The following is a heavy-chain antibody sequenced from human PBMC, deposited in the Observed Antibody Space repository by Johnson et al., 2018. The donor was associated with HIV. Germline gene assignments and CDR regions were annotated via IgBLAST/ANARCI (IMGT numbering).Heavy chain of an antibody. V-gene: IGHV3-15*01. CDR2: IKSKTDGGTT. J-gene: IGHJ3*02. CDR3: TTGTIAAAGLDAFDI. Sequence: VQLVESGGGVVQPGGSLRLSCAASGFTFSNAWMSWVRQAPGKGLEWVGRIKSKTDGGTTDYAAPVKGRFTISRDDSKNTLYLQMNSLKTEDTAVYYCTTGTIAAAGLDAFDIWGQGTMVTVSS. CDR1: GFTFSNAW. D-gene: IGHD6-13*01.